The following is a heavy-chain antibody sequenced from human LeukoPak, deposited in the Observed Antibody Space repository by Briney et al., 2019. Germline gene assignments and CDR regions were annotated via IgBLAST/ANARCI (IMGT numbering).Heavy chain of an antibody. D-gene: IGHD4-17*01. J-gene: IGHJ5*02. CDR3: AKEHDYGDYGFFDP. V-gene: IGHV3-9*01. CDR1: GFTFDDYA. Sequence: GGSLRLSCAASGFTFDDYAMHWVRQAPGKSLEWVSGISWNSGSIGYADSVKGRFTISRDNAKNSLYLQMNSLRAEDTALYYCAKEHDYGDYGFFDPWGQGTLVTVSS. CDR2: ISWNSGSI.